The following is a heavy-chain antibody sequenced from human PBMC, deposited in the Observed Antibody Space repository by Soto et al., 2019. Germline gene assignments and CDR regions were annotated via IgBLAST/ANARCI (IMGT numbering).Heavy chain of an antibody. CDR2: ITGGGST. J-gene: IGHJ4*02. V-gene: IGHV3-23*01. CDR1: GFSFNYA. CDR3: AKDAVYNDGLWLVSD. Sequence: PGESLRLSCVVSGFSFNYAIIWVRQAPGKGQEWVSGITGGGSTEYAASVKGRFTISRDNSKNTVHLQMNSLRAEDTAMYYCAKDAVYNDGLWLVSDWGQGTLVTVSS. D-gene: IGHD2-21*01.